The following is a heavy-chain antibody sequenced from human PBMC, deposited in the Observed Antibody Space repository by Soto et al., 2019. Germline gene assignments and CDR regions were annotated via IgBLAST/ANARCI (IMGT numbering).Heavy chain of an antibody. CDR2: IYYSGST. V-gene: IGHV4-39*01. CDR1: GGSISSSSYY. J-gene: IGHJ3*02. D-gene: IGHD1-20*01. Sequence: SETLSLTCTVSGGSISSSSYYWGWIRQPPGKGLEWIGSIYYSGSTYYNPSLKSRVTISVDTSKNQFSLKLSSVTAADTAVYYCARQERGIWMKNEDAFDIWGQGTMVTVSS. CDR3: ARQERGIWMKNEDAFDI.